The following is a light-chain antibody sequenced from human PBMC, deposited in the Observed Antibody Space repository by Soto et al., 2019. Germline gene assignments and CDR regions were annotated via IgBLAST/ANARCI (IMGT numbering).Light chain of an antibody. Sequence: IQLTQSPCSLSASVGDRVTITCRASQTIIGYLNWYQQKPGKAPKLLIYKASTLKSGVPSRFSGSGSGTEFTLTISSLQPDDFATYYCQHYNSYSEAFGQGTKVDIK. J-gene: IGKJ1*01. CDR1: QTIIGY. CDR2: KAS. V-gene: IGKV1-5*03. CDR3: QHYNSYSEA.